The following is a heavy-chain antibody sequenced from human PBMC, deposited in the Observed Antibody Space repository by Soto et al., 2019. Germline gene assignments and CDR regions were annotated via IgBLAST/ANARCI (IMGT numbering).Heavy chain of an antibody. CDR1: GYTFTDYY. V-gene: IGHV1-2*02. CDR2: INPNTGDT. D-gene: IGHD2-15*01. CDR3: ARTDIWAY. Sequence: ASVKVSCKASGYTFTDYYLHWVRQAPGQGLESMGWINPNTGDTNYAQKFQGRVTMTRDTSISTAYMELRRLTSDDTAVYYCARTDIWAYWGQGTLVTVSS. J-gene: IGHJ4*02.